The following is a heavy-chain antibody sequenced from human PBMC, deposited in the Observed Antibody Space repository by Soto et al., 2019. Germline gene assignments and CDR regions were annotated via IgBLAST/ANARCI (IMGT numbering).Heavy chain of an antibody. CDR2: IILPFGTA. CDR3: SRGPDYAGYIDD. V-gene: IGHV1-69*13. J-gene: IGHJ4*02. Sequence: SVKVSCKASGGTFSNHAINWVRQAPGQGPEWMGGIILPFGTANYAQNFQGRVTITADESMTTAYLELNGLRSEDTAVYYCSRGPDYAGYIDDWGQGSLVTVSS. CDR1: GGTFSNHA. D-gene: IGHD4-17*01.